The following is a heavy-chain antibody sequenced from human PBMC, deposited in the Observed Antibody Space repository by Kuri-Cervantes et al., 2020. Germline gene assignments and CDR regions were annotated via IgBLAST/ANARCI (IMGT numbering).Heavy chain of an antibody. CDR2: NVVGSGNT. V-gene: IGHV1-58*01. CDR3: ARDHSRFLEWHPLDY. D-gene: IGHD3-3*01. J-gene: IGHJ4*02. Sequence: SVKVSCKASVFTFTSSAVQWVRQARGQRLEWVGWNVVGSGNTNYAQKFQERVTITRDMSTSTAYMELSSLRAEDTAVYYCARDHSRFLEWHPLDYWGQGTLVTVSS. CDR1: VFTFTSSA.